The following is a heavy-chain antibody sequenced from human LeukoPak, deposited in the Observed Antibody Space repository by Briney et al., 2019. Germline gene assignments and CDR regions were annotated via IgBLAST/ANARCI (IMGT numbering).Heavy chain of an antibody. J-gene: IGHJ5*02. Sequence: SETLSLTCTVSGGSISSGRFYWTWVRQHPGKGLEWIGYIYYSGIAYYIPSLKSRVTMSLDPSKNQFSLQLSSVTAADTAVYYCARDPTLRGGWFDPWGQGILVTVSS. V-gene: IGHV4-31*03. D-gene: IGHD3-10*01. CDR2: IYYSGIA. CDR3: ARDPTLRGGWFDP. CDR1: GGSISSGRFY.